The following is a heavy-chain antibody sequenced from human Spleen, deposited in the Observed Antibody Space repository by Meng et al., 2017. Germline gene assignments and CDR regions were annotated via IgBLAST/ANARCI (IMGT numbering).Heavy chain of an antibody. CDR3: ARASGYSSSWFVY. CDR2: INPNSGGT. D-gene: IGHD6-13*01. V-gene: IGHV1-2*06. Sequence: ASVKVSCKPSGYNFPDYYIHWVRRAPGQGLEWMGRINPNSGGTNYAQKFQGRVTMTRDTSISTAYMELSRLRSDDTAVYYCARASGYSSSWFVYWGQGTLVTVSS. CDR1: GYNFPDYY. J-gene: IGHJ4*02.